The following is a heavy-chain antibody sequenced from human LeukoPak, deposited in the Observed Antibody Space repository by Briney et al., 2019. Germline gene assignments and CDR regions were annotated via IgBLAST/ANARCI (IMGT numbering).Heavy chain of an antibody. Sequence: SETLSLTCTVSGGSISSHYWSWIRQPPGKGLEWIGYIYYSGSTNYNPSLKSRVTISVDTSKNQFSLKLSSVTAADTAVYYCARDGNSGSSTFYYYYYYMDVWGKGTTVTVSS. J-gene: IGHJ6*03. D-gene: IGHD1-26*01. CDR2: IYYSGST. CDR1: GGSISSHY. CDR3: ARDGNSGSSTFYYYYYYMDV. V-gene: IGHV4-59*11.